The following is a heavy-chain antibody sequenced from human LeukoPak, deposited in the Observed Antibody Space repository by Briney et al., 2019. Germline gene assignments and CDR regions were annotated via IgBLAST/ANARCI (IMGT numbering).Heavy chain of an antibody. J-gene: IGHJ4*02. CDR1: GFTSINYW. CDR3: ARNSGGSSDY. Sequence: GGSLRLSCAASGFTSINYWMTWVRQAPGKGLEWVANINQDGSEKYYVDSVKGRFTISRDNAKNSLYLQMNSLRAEDTAVYYCARNSGGSSDYWGQGTLVTVSS. CDR2: INQDGSEK. D-gene: IGHD1-26*01. V-gene: IGHV3-7*01.